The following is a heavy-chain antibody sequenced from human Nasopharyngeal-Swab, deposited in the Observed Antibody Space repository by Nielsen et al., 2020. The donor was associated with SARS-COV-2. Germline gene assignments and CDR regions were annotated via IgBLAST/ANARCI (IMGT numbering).Heavy chain of an antibody. CDR2: ISYDGSNK. CDR1: GFTFSSYA. J-gene: IGHJ4*02. Sequence: GGSLRLSCAASGFTFSSYAMHWVRQAPGKGLEWVAVISYDGSNKYYADSVKGRFTISRDNSKNTLYLQMNSLRAEDTAVYYCATGACDYWGQGALVTVSS. CDR3: ATGACDY. V-gene: IGHV3-30-3*01.